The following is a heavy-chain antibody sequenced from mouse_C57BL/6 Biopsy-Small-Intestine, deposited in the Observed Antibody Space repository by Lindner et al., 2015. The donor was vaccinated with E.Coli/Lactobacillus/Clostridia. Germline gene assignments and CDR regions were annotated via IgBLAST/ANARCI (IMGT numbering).Heavy chain of an antibody. D-gene: IGHD2-4*01. CDR1: GYTFTSYG. CDR3: ARVYYDPLFAY. Sequence: VQLQESGAELARPGASVKLSCKASGYTFTSYGISWVKQRTGQGLEWIGEIYPRGGNTYYNEKFKGKATLTADKSSSTAYMELRSLTSEDSAVYFCARVYYDPLFAYWGQGTLVTVSA. CDR2: IYPRGGNT. V-gene: IGHV1-81*01. J-gene: IGHJ3*01.